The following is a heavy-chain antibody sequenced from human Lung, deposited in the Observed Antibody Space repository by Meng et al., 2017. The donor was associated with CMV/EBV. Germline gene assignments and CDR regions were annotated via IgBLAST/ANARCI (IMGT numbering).Heavy chain of an antibody. CDR3: AKDGWGKATSRIDY. D-gene: IGHD6-19*01. CDR2: IRYDGSNK. V-gene: IGHV3-30*02. CDR1: VFIFSSYG. Sequence: SCAASVFIFSSYGMHWVRQAPGTGLEWVAFIRYDGSNKDYADSVKGRFTISRDKSKNTLYLQMNSLRAEDTAVYYCAKDGWGKATSRIDYWGQGXLVTVSS. J-gene: IGHJ4*02.